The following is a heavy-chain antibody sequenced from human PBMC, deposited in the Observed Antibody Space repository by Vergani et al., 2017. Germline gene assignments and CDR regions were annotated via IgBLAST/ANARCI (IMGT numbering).Heavy chain of an antibody. Sequence: QVQLQESGPGLVKPSETLSLTCTVSGGSISSHYWSWIRQPPGKGLEWIGYIYYSGSTNYHPSLKSRVTRSVDTSKNQFSLKLSSVTAAYTAVYYCARNRVTYFDYWGQGTLVTVSS. J-gene: IGHJ4*02. D-gene: IGHD2-21*02. V-gene: IGHV4-59*11. CDR3: ARNRVTYFDY. CDR2: IYYSGST. CDR1: GGSISSHY.